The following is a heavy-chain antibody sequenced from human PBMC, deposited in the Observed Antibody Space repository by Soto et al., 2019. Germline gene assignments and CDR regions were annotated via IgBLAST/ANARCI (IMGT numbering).Heavy chain of an antibody. Sequence: SETLSLTCTVSGCSISSYYWSWIRQPAGKGLEWIGRIYTSGSTNYNPSLKSRVTMSVDTSKNQFSLKLSSVTAADTAVYYCARETYYDFWSGLDYWGQGTLVTVPS. CDR1: GCSISSYY. CDR3: ARETYYDFWSGLDY. V-gene: IGHV4-4*07. D-gene: IGHD3-3*01. J-gene: IGHJ4*02. CDR2: IYTSGST.